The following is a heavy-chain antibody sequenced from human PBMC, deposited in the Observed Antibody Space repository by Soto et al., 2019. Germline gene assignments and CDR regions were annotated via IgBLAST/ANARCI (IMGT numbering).Heavy chain of an antibody. CDR3: ARDGPVLPGLDV. D-gene: IGHD2-2*01. Sequence: TLSLTCTVSGGSISSGHHYWSWIRQPPGKGPEWIGYIYNSGSTYYNPSLKSRVTISEDTSKNQFSLELRSVTAADAAVYYCARDGPVLPGLDVWGQGTTVTVSS. CDR1: GGSISSGHHY. V-gene: IGHV4-30-4*01. J-gene: IGHJ6*02. CDR2: IYNSGST.